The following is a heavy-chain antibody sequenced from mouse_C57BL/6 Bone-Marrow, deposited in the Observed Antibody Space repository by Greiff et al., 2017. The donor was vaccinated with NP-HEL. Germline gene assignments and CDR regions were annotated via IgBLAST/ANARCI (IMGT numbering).Heavy chain of an antibody. J-gene: IGHJ4*01. D-gene: IGHD1-1*01. V-gene: IGHV1-7*01. CDR2: INPSSGYT. CDR3: ARRGKNDGSSRYYYAMDY. CDR1: GYTFTSYW. Sequence: QVQLQQSGAELAKPGASVKLSCKASGYTFTSYWMHWVKQRPGQGLEWIGYINPSSGYTKYNQKFKDKATLTEDKSSSTAYMQLSSLTYEDSAVYYCARRGKNDGSSRYYYAMDYGGQGTSVTVSS.